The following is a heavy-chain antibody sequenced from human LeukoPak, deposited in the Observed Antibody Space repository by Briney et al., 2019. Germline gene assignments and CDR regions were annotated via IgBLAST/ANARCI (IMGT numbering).Heavy chain of an antibody. J-gene: IGHJ4*02. Sequence: PSQTLSLNCTVSGGSISSRSYYWGWIRQPPGKGLEWIGSIYYSGSTYYNPSLKSRVTISVDTSKNQFSLKLSSVTAADTAVYYCARDYYDSSGYLRDYWGQGTLVTVSS. CDR1: GGSISSRSYY. CDR3: ARDYYDSSGYLRDY. V-gene: IGHV4-39*07. D-gene: IGHD3-22*01. CDR2: IYYSGST.